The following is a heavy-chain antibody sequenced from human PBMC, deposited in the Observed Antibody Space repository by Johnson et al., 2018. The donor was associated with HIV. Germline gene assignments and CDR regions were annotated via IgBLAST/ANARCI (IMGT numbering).Heavy chain of an antibody. CDR3: AKERRAPRAFDI. CDR2: ISYDGGDK. Sequence: VQLVESGGGVVQPGRSLRLSCAASGFTFSSYAMHWVRQAPGKGLEWVAVISYDGGDKYYADSVKGRFTISRDNSKSTLYLQMNSLRPEDTAVYYCAKERRAPRAFDIWGKGTMVTVSS. V-gene: IGHV3-30*18. J-gene: IGHJ3*02. CDR1: GFTFSSYA.